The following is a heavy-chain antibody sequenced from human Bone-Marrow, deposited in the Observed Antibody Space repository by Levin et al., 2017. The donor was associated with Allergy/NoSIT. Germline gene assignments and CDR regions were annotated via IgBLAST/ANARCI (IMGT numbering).Heavy chain of an antibody. CDR2: ISYDGSNK. CDR1: GFTFSSYG. V-gene: IGHV3-30*18. Sequence: GESLKISCAASGFTFSSYGMHWVRQAPGKGLEWVAVISYDGSNKYYADSVKGRFTISRDNSKNTLYLQMNSLRAEDTAVYYCAKGDFITIFGVGNYYMDGWGKGTTVTVSS. D-gene: IGHD3-3*01. CDR3: AKGDFITIFGVGNYYMDG. J-gene: IGHJ6*03.